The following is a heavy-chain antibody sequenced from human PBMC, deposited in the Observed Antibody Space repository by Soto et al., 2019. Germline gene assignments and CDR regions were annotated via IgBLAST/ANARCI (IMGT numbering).Heavy chain of an antibody. Sequence: EVQLVESGGGVVRPGGSLRLACAVSGFTLDEYGMSWVRQAPGKGLAWGSGMHRNGGSTGYADSVKGRFTISRDDAKNSLYLQMHSLRAEDTAFYYCARDHRWGYEYGDYGDSWGHGTLVTVSS. CDR2: MHRNGGST. J-gene: IGHJ5*01. CDR3: ARDHRWGYEYGDYGDS. D-gene: IGHD4-17*01. CDR1: GFTLDEYG. V-gene: IGHV3-20*04.